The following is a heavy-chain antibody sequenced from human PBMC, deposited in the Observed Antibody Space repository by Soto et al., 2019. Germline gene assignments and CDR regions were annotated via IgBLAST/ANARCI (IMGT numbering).Heavy chain of an antibody. CDR3: VRGRAAYGFAP. CDR2: IYGGGDT. CDR1: GITVSSSY. Sequence: EVQLVETGGGLIQPGGSLRLSCEVSGITVSSSYMSWVRQAPGKGLEWVAVIYGGGDTYYADSVKGRSTISRDNLNNTRYLQMSRLSVEDTARYFCVRGRAAYGFAPWGKGTLVTVSS. D-gene: IGHD3-16*01. J-gene: IGHJ5*02. V-gene: IGHV3-53*02.